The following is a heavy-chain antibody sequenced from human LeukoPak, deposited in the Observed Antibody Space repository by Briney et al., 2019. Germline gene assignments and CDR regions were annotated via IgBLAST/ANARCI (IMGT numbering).Heavy chain of an antibody. CDR3: TSFSEYSSKGTLYYFDY. D-gene: IGHD6-6*01. CDR1: GFTFSGSA. V-gene: IGHV3-73*01. CDR2: IRSKANSYAT. J-gene: IGHJ4*02. Sequence: WGSLRLSCAASGFTFSGSAMHWVRQASGKGLEWVGRIRSKANSYATAYAASVKGRFTISRDDSKNTAYLQMNSLKTEDTAVYYCTSFSEYSSKGTLYYFDYWGQGTLVTVSS.